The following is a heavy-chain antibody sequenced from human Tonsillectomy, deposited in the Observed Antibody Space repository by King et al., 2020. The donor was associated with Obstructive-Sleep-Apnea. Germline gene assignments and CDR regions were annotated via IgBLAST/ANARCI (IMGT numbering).Heavy chain of an antibody. CDR1: GFSLSNARMG. D-gene: IGHD2-2*01. CDR2: IFSNDEK. V-gene: IGHV2-26*01. J-gene: IGHJ4*02. Sequence: VTLKESGPVLVKTPETLTLTCTVSGFSLSNARMGVSWIRQPPGKALEWLAHIFSNDEKSYSTSLKSRLTISKDTSKSQVVLTMTNMDPVDTATYYCARMGYCSSTSCYRPFDYWGQGTLVTVSS. CDR3: ARMGYCSSTSCYRPFDY.